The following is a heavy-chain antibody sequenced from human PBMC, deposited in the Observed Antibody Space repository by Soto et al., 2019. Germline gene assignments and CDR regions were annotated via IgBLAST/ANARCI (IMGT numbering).Heavy chain of an antibody. CDR3: AKSWYSSGRGAFDI. J-gene: IGHJ3*02. CDR2: ISYDGSNK. V-gene: IGHV3-30*18. Sequence: QVQLVESGGGVVQPGRSLRLSCAASGFTFSSYGMHWVRQAPGKGLEWVAVISYDGSNKYYADSVKGRFTISRDNSKNTLYLQMNSLRAEDTAVYYCAKSWYSSGRGAFDIWGQGTMVTVSS. D-gene: IGHD6-19*01. CDR1: GFTFSSYG.